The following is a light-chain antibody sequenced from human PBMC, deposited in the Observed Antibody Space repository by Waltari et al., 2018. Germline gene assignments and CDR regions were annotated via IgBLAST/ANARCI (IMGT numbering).Light chain of an antibody. CDR2: RAS. CDR3: QQYDSEAYT. J-gene: IGKJ2*01. Sequence: DIQMTQSPSTLSASVGDKVTTTCRAKEIISMWLAWYQHKPGTAPKLLIYRASTLERGVPSRFSGAGSGTEFTLTISSLQPDDFATYYCQQYDSEAYTFGQGTKLEIK. CDR1: EIISMW. V-gene: IGKV1-5*03.